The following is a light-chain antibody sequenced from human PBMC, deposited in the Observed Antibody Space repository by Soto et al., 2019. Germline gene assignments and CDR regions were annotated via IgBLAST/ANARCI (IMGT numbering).Light chain of an antibody. Sequence: EILMTQSPLTLSVSPGEGATLSCRASQNINSNLAWYQQRPGRAPRVLIYGASSRASGIPDRFSGSGSGTDFTLTINRLEPDDFAVYYCQQYKDWPPLTFGGGTRVESK. CDR3: QQYKDWPPLT. V-gene: IGKV3D-15*01. J-gene: IGKJ4*01. CDR2: GAS. CDR1: QNINSN.